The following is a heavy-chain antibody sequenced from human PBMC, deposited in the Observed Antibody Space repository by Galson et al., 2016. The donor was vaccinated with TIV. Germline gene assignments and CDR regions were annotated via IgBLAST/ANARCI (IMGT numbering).Heavy chain of an antibody. CDR3: AKRKNYGGDAFED. D-gene: IGHD2-21*01. V-gene: IGHV3-23*01. J-gene: IGHJ3*01. CDR1: GFTFDFYA. CDR2: ISGSGGIT. Sequence: SLRLSCAASGFTFDFYAMSWVRQAPGQGLEWVSGISGSGGITYFADSVKGRFTISRDNSRNTLFLQMHSLRVEGTAVYYCAKRKNYGGDAFEDWGQGTLVTVSS.